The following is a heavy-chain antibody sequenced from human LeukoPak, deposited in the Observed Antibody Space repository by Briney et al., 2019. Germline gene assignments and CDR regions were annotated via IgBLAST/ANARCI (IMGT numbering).Heavy chain of an antibody. CDR2: INWNGGST. Sequence: GGSLRLSCAASVFTFDVYGMSGVRRARGKGLEWVSGINWNGGSTGYADSVKGRFTISRDNAKNSLYLQMNSLRAEDTAVYYCARRSAAKDAFDIWGQGTMVTVSS. V-gene: IGHV3-20*04. CDR1: VFTFDVYG. J-gene: IGHJ3*02. CDR3: ARRSAAKDAFDI. D-gene: IGHD6-25*01.